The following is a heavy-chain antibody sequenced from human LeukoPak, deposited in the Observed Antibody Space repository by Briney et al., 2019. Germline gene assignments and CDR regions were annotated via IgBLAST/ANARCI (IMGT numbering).Heavy chain of an antibody. D-gene: IGHD2-15*01. Sequence: SVKVSCKASGYTFTNYFMHWVRQAPGQGLEWMGRIIPILGIANYAQKFQGRVTITADKSTSTAYMELSSLRSEDTAVYYCAGGSGIWYWFDPWGQGTLVTVSS. CDR2: IIPILGIA. V-gene: IGHV1-69*02. J-gene: IGHJ5*02. CDR1: GYTFTNYF. CDR3: AGGSGIWYWFDP.